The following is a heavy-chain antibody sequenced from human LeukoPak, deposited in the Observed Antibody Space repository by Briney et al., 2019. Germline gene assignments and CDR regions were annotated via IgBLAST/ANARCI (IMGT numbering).Heavy chain of an antibody. CDR3: ARDQRGSNWRKALDI. V-gene: IGHV4-30-2*01. D-gene: IGHD1-1*01. J-gene: IGHJ3*02. CDR2: IYHSGST. Sequence: SGPGLVKPSQTLSLTCTVSGGSISSGGYYWSWIRQPPGKGLEWIGYIYHSGSTYYNPSLKSRVTISVDRSKNQFSLKLSSVTAADTAVYYCARDQRGSNWRKALDIWGQGTMVTVSS. CDR1: GGSISSGGYY.